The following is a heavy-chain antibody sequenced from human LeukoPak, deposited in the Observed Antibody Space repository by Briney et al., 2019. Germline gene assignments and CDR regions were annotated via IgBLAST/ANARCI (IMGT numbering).Heavy chain of an antibody. D-gene: IGHD5-18*01. CDR3: ARRRGYSYGYYFDY. CDR1: GGSFSGYY. CDR2: INHSGST. Sequence: PSETLSLTCAVYGGSFSGYYWSWIRQPPGKGLEWIGEINHSGSTNYNPSLKSRVTISVDTSKNQSSLKLSSVTAADTAVYYCARRRGYSYGYYFDYWGQGTLVTVSS. V-gene: IGHV4-34*01. J-gene: IGHJ4*02.